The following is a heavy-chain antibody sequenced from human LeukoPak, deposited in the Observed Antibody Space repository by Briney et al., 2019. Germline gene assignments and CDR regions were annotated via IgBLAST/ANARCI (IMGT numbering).Heavy chain of an antibody. J-gene: IGHJ4*02. CDR1: GGSISRGNW. V-gene: IGHV4-4*02. CDR3: AGYSIPYTFGY. D-gene: IGHD3-16*01. Sequence: EASETLSLTCAVSGGSISRGNWWSWVRLPPGKGLEWIGEIYHSGNTNYNPSLESRVTISVDTSKNQFSLKLNSVTAADTAVYHCAGYSIPYTFGYWGQGTLVTVSS. CDR2: IYHSGNT.